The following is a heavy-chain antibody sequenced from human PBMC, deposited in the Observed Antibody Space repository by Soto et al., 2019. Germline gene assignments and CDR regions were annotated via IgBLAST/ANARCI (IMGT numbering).Heavy chain of an antibody. D-gene: IGHD3-22*01. J-gene: IGHJ4*02. CDR2: IYHSGST. Sequence: SETLSLTCAVSGYSISSGYHWGWIRQPPGKGLEWIGSIYHSGSTYYNPSLKSRVTISVDTSKNQFSLKLSSVTAADTAVYYCARGPLRDYYDSSGYYGWGQGTLVTVSS. CDR1: GYSISSGYH. CDR3: ARGPLRDYYDSSGYYG. V-gene: IGHV4-38-2*01.